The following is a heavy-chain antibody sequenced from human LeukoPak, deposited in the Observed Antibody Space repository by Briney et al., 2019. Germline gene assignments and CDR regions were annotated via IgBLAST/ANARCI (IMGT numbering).Heavy chain of an antibody. J-gene: IGHJ4*02. Sequence: SETLSLTCTVSGGSISSGGYYWSWIRQHPGKGLEWIGYIYYSGSTYYNPSLKSRVTISVDTSKNQFSLKLSSVTAADTAVYYCARWQYDSSGYRKIDCWGQGTLVTVSS. CDR1: GGSISSGGYY. CDR3: ARWQYDSSGYRKIDC. V-gene: IGHV4-31*03. D-gene: IGHD3-22*01. CDR2: IYYSGST.